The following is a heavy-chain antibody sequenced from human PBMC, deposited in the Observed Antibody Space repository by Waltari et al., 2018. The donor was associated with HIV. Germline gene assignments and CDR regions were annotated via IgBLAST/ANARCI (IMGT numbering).Heavy chain of an antibody. D-gene: IGHD3-10*01. CDR2: INHSGKT. J-gene: IGHJ3*01. CDR3: ARDKVFPLFGESRGPGEFDA. V-gene: IGHV4-34*02. CDR1: GGSFGGYY. Sequence: QVQLQQWGASVLQPSETLFLTCAVYGGSFGGYYWNWIRQSPGGTLEWIGEINHSGKTDYNPALDSRIAISLDRSKHQFSLTLTSLSAADTATYFCARDKVFPLFGESRGPGEFDAWGQGTAVLVSS.